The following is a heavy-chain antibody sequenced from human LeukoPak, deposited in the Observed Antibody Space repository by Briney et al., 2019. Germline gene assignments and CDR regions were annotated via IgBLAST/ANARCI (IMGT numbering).Heavy chain of an antibody. D-gene: IGHD4-17*01. V-gene: IGHV4-38-2*01. CDR1: GYSISSGYY. J-gene: IGHJ4*02. Sequence: SETLSLTCAVSGYSISSGYYWGWIRQPPGKGLEWIGSIYHSGSTYYNPSLKSRVTISVDKSKNQFPLKLSSVTAADTAVYYCARQVGDTYYFDCWGQGTLVTLSS. CDR3: ARQVGDTYYFDC. CDR2: IYHSGST.